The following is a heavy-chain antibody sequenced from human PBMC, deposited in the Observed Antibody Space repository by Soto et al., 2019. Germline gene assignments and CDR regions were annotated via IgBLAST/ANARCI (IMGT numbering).Heavy chain of an antibody. CDR1: DGPISSSGYY. V-gene: IGHV4-39*01. CDR2: IYYTGIT. D-gene: IGHD3-3*01. CDR3: ARPGRYLDCIDS. Sequence: QLQLQQSGPGLVKPSETLSLTCTVSDGPISSSGYYWGWIRQPPGKGLEWIGSIYYTGITYSNPPLKSRVSISIDTSKNQFSLKRSSVTAADTAVYYCARPGRYLDCIDSWGQGTLVTASA. J-gene: IGHJ5*01.